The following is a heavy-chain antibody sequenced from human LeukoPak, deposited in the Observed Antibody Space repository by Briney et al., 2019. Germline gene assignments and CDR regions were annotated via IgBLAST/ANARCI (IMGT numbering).Heavy chain of an antibody. CDR2: IYYSGST. CDR3: AREVAAAADY. V-gene: IGHV4-59*01. D-gene: IGHD6-13*01. Sequence: SETLSLTCTVSGGSISSYYWSWIRQPPGKGLEWIGDIYYSGSTNYNPSLKSRVTISVDTSKNQFSLKLSSVTAADTAVYYCAREVAAAADYWGQGTLVTVSS. J-gene: IGHJ4*02. CDR1: GGSISSYY.